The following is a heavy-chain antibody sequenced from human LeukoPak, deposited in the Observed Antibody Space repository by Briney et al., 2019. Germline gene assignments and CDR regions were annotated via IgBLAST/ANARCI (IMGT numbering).Heavy chain of an antibody. Sequence: ASVKVSCKASGYTFTSYGISWVRQAPGQGLEWMGWISAYNGNTNYAQKLQGRVTMTTDTSTSTAYMELRSQKSDVTAVYYCERDLKRFLEWFLPHYYYYGMDVWGQGTTVTVSS. D-gene: IGHD3-3*01. V-gene: IGHV1-18*01. CDR3: ERDLKRFLEWFLPHYYYYGMDV. J-gene: IGHJ6*02. CDR2: ISAYNGNT. CDR1: GYTFTSYG.